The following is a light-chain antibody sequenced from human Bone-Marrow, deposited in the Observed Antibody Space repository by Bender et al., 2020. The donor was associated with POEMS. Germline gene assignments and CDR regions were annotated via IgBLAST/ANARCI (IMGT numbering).Light chain of an antibody. CDR2: DVN. CDR1: SSDVGGYNY. J-gene: IGLJ2*01. CDR3: SSHAGSNNLVV. Sequence: QSALTQPRSVSGSPGQSVTISCTGTSSDVGGYNYVSWYQQHPGKAPKLMIYDVNKRPSGVPDRFSGSKSGNTASLTVSGLQPEDEADYHCSSHAGSNNLVVFGGGTKLTVL. V-gene: IGLV2-11*01.